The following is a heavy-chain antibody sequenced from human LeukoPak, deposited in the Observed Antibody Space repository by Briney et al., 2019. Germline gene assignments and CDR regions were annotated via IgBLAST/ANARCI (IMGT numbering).Heavy chain of an antibody. V-gene: IGHV1-3*01. J-gene: IGHJ3*02. CDR2: INAGNGNT. CDR3: ATDLIAAAERGGAFDI. CDR1: GYTFTSYA. Sequence: ASVKVSCKASGYTFTSYAMHWVRQAPGQRLEWMGWINAGNGNTKYSQKFQGRVTITRDTSASTAYMELSSLRSEDTAVYYCATDLIAAAERGGAFDIWGQGTMVTVSS. D-gene: IGHD6-13*01.